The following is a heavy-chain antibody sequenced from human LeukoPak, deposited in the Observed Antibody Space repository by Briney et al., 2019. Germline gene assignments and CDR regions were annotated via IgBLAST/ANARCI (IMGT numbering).Heavy chain of an antibody. J-gene: IGHJ6*02. CDR3: ARGQLALYYYYGLDV. V-gene: IGHV4-39*01. CDR2: ISYRGNT. CDR1: GDSISSSNYY. Sequence: SETLSLTCTVSGDSISSSNYYWGWIRQPPGKGLEWIGSISYRGNTYYSSSLKSRVTISVDMSKNQFSLRLSSMTAADRAVYYCARGQLALYYYYGLDVWGQGTTVTVSS. D-gene: IGHD1-1*01.